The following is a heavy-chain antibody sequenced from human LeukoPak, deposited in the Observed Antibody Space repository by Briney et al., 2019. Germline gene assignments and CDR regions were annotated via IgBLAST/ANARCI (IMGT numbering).Heavy chain of an antibody. J-gene: IGHJ4*02. D-gene: IGHD3-9*01. CDR1: GFTFSSYW. V-gene: IGHV3-74*01. CDR3: ARLDILTGNYYYFNF. CDR2: ISGDGSTT. Sequence: GGSLRLSCAASGFTFSSYWMHWVRQAPGMGLVWVSRISGDGSTTSYADSVKGRFTTSRDNAKNTLYLQMNSLRAEDTAVYYCARLDILTGNYYYFNFWGQGTLVTVSS.